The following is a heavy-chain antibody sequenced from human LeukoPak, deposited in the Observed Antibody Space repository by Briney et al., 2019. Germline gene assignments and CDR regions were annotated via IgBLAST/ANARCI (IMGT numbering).Heavy chain of an antibody. CDR3: ARAVTKGAYYYCYMDV. J-gene: IGHJ6*03. CDR2: IYYSGST. D-gene: IGHD3-3*01. Sequence: SETLSLTCTVSGVSISTSRYYWGWIRQPPGKGLEWIGYIYYSGSTNYNPSLKSRVTISVDTSKNQFSLKLSSVTAADTAVYYCARAVTKGAYYYCYMDVWGKGTTVTVSS. V-gene: IGHV4-61*05. CDR1: GVSISTSRYY.